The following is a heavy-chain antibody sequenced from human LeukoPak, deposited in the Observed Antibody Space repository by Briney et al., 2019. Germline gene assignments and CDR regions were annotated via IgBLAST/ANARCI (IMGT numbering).Heavy chain of an antibody. CDR3: ARGGSYGNFDY. V-gene: IGHV3-33*01. J-gene: IGHJ4*02. D-gene: IGHD5-18*01. CDR2: IWYDGSNK. Sequence: GGSLRLSCAASGFTFSSYGMHRVRQAPGKGLEWVAVIWYDGSNKYYADSVKGRFTISRDNSKNTLYLQMNSLRAEDTAVYYCARGGSYGNFDYWGQGTLVTVSS. CDR1: GFTFSSYG.